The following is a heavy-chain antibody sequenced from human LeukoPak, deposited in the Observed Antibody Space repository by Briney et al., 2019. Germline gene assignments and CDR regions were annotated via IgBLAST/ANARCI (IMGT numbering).Heavy chain of an antibody. CDR2: INSDGGST. V-gene: IGHV3-74*01. Sequence: GGSLRLSCAASGFTLRTYWMHWVRQAPGKGLVWVSRINSDGGSTVYADSVKGRFTTSRDNSKNTLYLQMSSLRAEDTAVYYCAREAYSNYAFDIWGQGTMVTVSS. J-gene: IGHJ3*02. CDR3: AREAYSNYAFDI. CDR1: GFTLRTYW. D-gene: IGHD6-13*01.